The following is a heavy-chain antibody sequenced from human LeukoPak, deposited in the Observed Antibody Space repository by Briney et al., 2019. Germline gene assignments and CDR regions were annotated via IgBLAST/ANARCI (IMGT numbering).Heavy chain of an antibody. CDR2: ISGSGSGGST. Sequence: GGSLRLSCAASGFTFSSSAMSWVRQAPGKGLEWVPNISGSGSGGSTYYADSVKGRFTISRDNSKNTLYLQMNSLRAEDTAVYYCAKMNAYCGGDCYSNWFDPWGQGTLVTVSS. CDR3: AKMNAYCGGDCYSNWFDP. D-gene: IGHD2-21*02. J-gene: IGHJ5*02. CDR1: GFTFSSSA. V-gene: IGHV3-23*01.